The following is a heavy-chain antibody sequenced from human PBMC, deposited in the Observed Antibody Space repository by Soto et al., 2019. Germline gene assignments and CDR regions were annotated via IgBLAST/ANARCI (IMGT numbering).Heavy chain of an antibody. V-gene: IGHV1-69*12. Sequence: VQLVQSGAEVKKPGSSVKVSCKASGGTFSSYAISWVRQAPGQGLEWMGGIIPIFGTANYAQKFQGRVPXTADESTSTAYMELSSLRSEDTAVYYCARAQGYSGYDGLSNWGQGTLVTVSS. CDR3: ARAQGYSGYDGLSN. D-gene: IGHD5-12*01. CDR1: GGTFSSYA. CDR2: IIPIFGTA. J-gene: IGHJ4*02.